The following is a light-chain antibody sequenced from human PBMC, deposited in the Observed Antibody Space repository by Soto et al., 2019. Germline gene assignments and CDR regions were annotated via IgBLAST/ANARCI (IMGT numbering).Light chain of an antibody. CDR2: DVS. Sequence: QSVLTQPASVSGSPGQSITISCTGTSSDIGGYNYDSWFQQHPGKAPKLMISDVSNRPSGVSNRFSGSKSGNTASLTISGLQAEDEADYYCSSYTSGSTFYVFGTGTKVTVL. J-gene: IGLJ1*01. CDR1: SSDIGGYNY. CDR3: SSYTSGSTFYV. V-gene: IGLV2-14*01.